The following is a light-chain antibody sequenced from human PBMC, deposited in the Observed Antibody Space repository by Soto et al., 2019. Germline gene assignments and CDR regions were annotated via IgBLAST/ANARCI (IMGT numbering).Light chain of an antibody. Sequence: DIQMTQSPSTLSASVGDRVTITCRASQSIDIWLAWYQQKPGKAPNLLIYKASTLETGGPSRFTGSGSGTEFTLTINSLQPDDFATYYCQQYNTFSTFGQGTKVEMK. J-gene: IGKJ1*01. CDR2: KAS. CDR1: QSIDIW. CDR3: QQYNTFST. V-gene: IGKV1-5*03.